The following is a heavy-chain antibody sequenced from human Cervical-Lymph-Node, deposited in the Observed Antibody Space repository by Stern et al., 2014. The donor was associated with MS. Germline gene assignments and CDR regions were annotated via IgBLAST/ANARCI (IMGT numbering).Heavy chain of an antibody. D-gene: IGHD3-10*01. J-gene: IGHJ5*02. CDR3: VRSGHSYRRWFDP. Sequence: VQLVESGAEVKKPGASVKVSCKASGYNFTTFDINWVRQATGQGLEWMGWMSPNSGNTGSAQKFQGRVTMTRNTSLSTAYMELSGLRSEDTAVYYCVRSGHSYRRWFDPWGQGTLVTVSS. V-gene: IGHV1-8*01. CDR2: MSPNSGNT. CDR1: GYNFTTFD.